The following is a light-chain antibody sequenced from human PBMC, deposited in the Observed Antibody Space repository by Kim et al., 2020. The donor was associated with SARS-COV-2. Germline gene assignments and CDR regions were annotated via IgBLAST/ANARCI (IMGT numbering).Light chain of an antibody. CDR1: SLRSYY. CDR3: NCRGSSGHDPWV. Sequence: SSELTQDPAVSVALGQTVRITCQGDSLRSYYASWYQQRPGQAPVLVIYGQNNRPSGIPDRFSGSGSGNTASLTITGAQAEDEADYYCNCRGSSGHDPWVFGGGTQLTVL. CDR2: GQN. J-gene: IGLJ3*02. V-gene: IGLV3-19*01.